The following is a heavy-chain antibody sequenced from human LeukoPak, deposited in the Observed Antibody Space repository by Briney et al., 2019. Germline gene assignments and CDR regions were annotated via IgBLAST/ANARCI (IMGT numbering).Heavy chain of an antibody. Sequence: ASVKVSCKASGYTFTGYYMHWVRQAPGQGLEWMGWINPNSGGTNYAQKFRGRVTLTRETSISTAYMELSRLGSDATAVYYCARTVTNHGSGSDNFDYWGQGTLVTVSS. CDR1: GYTFTGYY. CDR3: ARTVTNHGSGSDNFDY. V-gene: IGHV1-2*02. CDR2: INPNSGGT. J-gene: IGHJ4*02. D-gene: IGHD3-10*01.